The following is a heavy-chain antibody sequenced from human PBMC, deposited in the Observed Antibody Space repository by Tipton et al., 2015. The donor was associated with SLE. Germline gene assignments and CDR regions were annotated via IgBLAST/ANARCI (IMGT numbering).Heavy chain of an antibody. Sequence: TLSLTCTVSGDSVSSSSYYWGWIRQPPGKGLEWIGSIYYSGSTYYNPSLKSRVTISVDTSKNQFSLKLSSVAAADTAVYYCAGHGYSYGSSWGQGTLVTVSS. CDR2: IYYSGST. CDR3: AGHGYSYGSS. V-gene: IGHV4-39*07. J-gene: IGHJ4*02. D-gene: IGHD5-18*01. CDR1: GDSVSSSSYY.